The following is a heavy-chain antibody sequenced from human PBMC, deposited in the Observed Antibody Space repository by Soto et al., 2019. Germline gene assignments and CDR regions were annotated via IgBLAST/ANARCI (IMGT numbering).Heavy chain of an antibody. Sequence: ASVKVSCKASGYTFTSYYMHWVRQAPGQGLEWMGIINPSGGSTSYAQKFQGRVTMTRDTSTSTVYMELSSLRSEDTAVYYCARDPTMIVVVPILRSYYGMDVWGQGTTVTVSS. J-gene: IGHJ6*02. V-gene: IGHV1-46*01. D-gene: IGHD3-22*01. CDR1: GYTFTSYY. CDR2: INPSGGST. CDR3: ARDPTMIVVVPILRSYYGMDV.